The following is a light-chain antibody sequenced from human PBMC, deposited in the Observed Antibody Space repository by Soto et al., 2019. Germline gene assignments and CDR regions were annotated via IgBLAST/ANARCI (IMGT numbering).Light chain of an antibody. Sequence: EIVMTQSPATLSVSPGEVATLSCRASQGIGDTLAWYQQKPGQTPRLLIYDTSIRATGVPARFSGSRSGAEFTLTISSLQSEDFAVYSCQHYVTWPLTFGGGNKVE. CDR1: QGIGDT. V-gene: IGKV3-15*01. J-gene: IGKJ4*01. CDR3: QHYVTWPLT. CDR2: DTS.